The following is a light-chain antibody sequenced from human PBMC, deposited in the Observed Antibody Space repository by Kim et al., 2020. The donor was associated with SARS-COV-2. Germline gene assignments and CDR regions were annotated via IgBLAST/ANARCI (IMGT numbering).Light chain of an antibody. CDR2: DAS. J-gene: IGKJ5*01. Sequence: SLYPGERATPSCRASQSVRTYLAWYQQKPGQSPRLLIYDASNRATGIPARFSGSGSGTDFTLTISSLEPEDFAVYYCQQRGNWPTFDQGTRLEIK. CDR1: QSVRTY. CDR3: QQRGNWPT. V-gene: IGKV3-11*01.